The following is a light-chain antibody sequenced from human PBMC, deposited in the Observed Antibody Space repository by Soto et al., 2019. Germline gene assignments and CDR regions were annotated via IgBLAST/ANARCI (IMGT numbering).Light chain of an antibody. Sequence: QSVMTQSPSASGTPGQRVTIACSGTNSNIGSNNVNWYRQVPGTAPKLLIFRSDQRPSGVPDRFAGSRSGTSASLVINGLESGDEAHYYCAAWDDSRYGVVFGGGTKQTVL. CDR3: AAWDDSRYGVV. CDR2: RSD. CDR1: NSNIGSNN. V-gene: IGLV1-44*01. J-gene: IGLJ3*02.